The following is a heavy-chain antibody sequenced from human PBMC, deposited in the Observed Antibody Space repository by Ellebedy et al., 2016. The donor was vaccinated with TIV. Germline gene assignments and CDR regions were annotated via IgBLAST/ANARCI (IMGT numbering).Heavy chain of an antibody. V-gene: IGHV3-69-1*01. CDR2: ISPSGDT. CDR1: GFTFWNHW. CDR3: ARDPDSASKVDF. J-gene: IGHJ4*02. D-gene: IGHD1-14*01. Sequence: GGSLRLXCAASGFTFWNHWMQWLRQAPGKGLEWVSYISPSGDTYYADSVKGRFTISRDNAKNSLYLQMNSLRGEDTAVYYCARDPDSASKVDFWGQGTLVTVSS.